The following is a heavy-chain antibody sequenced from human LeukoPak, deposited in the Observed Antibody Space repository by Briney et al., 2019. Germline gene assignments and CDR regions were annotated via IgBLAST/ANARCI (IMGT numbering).Heavy chain of an antibody. CDR1: GFTFSGSW. J-gene: IGHJ4*02. CDR3: ARELSWSGRDY. CDR2: INQDGSAK. D-gene: IGHD3-3*01. Sequence: GGSLRLSCAASGFTFSGSWMSWVRQAPGKGLEWVANINQDGSAKNYLDSVKGRFTISIDRGKDSLYLQMNSLRDEDTAVYYCARELSWSGRDYWGQGTLVTVSS. V-gene: IGHV3-7*01.